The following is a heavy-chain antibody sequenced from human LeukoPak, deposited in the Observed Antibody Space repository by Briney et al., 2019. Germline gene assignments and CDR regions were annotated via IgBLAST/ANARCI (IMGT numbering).Heavy chain of an antibody. CDR3: ARSPRNRHFDY. CDR1: GFTVSSNY. D-gene: IGHD2/OR15-2a*01. V-gene: IGHV3-66*02. CDR2: ISSGGST. Sequence: GGSLRLSCAASGFTVSSNYMSWVRQAPGKGLEWVSVISSGGSTYYADSVKGRFTISRDNSKNTLYLQMNSLRAEDTAVYYCARSPRNRHFDYWGQGTLVTVSS. J-gene: IGHJ4*02.